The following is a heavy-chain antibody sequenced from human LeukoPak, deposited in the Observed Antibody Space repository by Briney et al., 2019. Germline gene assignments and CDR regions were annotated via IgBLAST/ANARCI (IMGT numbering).Heavy chain of an antibody. D-gene: IGHD2-2*01. J-gene: IGHJ5*02. V-gene: IGHV4-30-4*01. Sequence: ASETLSLTCTVSGGSISSGDYYWSWIRQPPGKGLEWIGYIYYSGSTYYNPSLKSRVTISVDTSKNQFSLKLSSVTAADTAVYYCARAGASFTMIDPWGRGTLVTVSS. CDR2: IYYSGST. CDR3: ARAGASFTMIDP. CDR1: GGSISSGDYY.